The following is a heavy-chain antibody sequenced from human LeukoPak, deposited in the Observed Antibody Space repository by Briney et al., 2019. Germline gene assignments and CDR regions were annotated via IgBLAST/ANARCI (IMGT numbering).Heavy chain of an antibody. CDR2: ISSGGDYK. J-gene: IGHJ4*02. Sequence: PGGSLRLSCAASGFTFSSFSMNWVRQAPGKGLEWVSSISSGGDYKHYADSVKGRLTISRDNAKNSLFLQMNSLRAEDTAVYYCARAGDGYNSPTDYWGQGTLVTVSS. V-gene: IGHV3-21*01. CDR3: ARAGDGYNSPTDY. CDR1: GFTFSSFS. D-gene: IGHD5-24*01.